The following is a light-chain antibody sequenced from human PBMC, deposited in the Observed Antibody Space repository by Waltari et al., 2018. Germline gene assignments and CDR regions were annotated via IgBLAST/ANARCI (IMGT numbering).Light chain of an antibody. V-gene: IGLV2-11*01. CDR1: SSDITIYNY. Sequence: QSALTQPRSVSGSPGQPVTISCTGTSSDITIYNYVSWYKHHPGKAPKLIIYDVSKRPSGVPNRVSGSKSGNTASLTISGLQAEDEADYYCCSYAGALFWVFGGGTKVTVL. CDR3: CSYAGALFWV. CDR2: DVS. J-gene: IGLJ3*02.